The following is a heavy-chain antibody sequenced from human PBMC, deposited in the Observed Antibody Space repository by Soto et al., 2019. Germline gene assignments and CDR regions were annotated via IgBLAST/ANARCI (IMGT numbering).Heavy chain of an antibody. CDR1: GGSISSSSYY. CDR3: ARLLRGLDSSGYYSVPRPLGY. D-gene: IGHD3-22*01. V-gene: IGHV4-39*01. Sequence: PSETLSLTCTVSGGSISSSSYYWGWIRQPPGKGLEWIGSIYYSGSTYYNPSLKSRVTISVDTSKNQFSLKLSSVTAADTAVYYCARLLRGLDSSGYYSVPRPLGYWGQGTLVTVSS. CDR2: IYYSGST. J-gene: IGHJ4*02.